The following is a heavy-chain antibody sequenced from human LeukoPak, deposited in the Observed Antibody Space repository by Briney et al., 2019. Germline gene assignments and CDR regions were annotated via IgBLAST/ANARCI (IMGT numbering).Heavy chain of an antibody. V-gene: IGHV4-30-4*01. CDR3: ARERGGRVWNYYGSGSYDY. D-gene: IGHD3-10*01. J-gene: IGHJ4*02. Sequence: SETLSLTCTVSGGSISSGDSYWSWIRQPPGKGLEWIGYIYYSGTTHYNPSLESRVTISVNTSQNQFSLKLSSVTAADTAVYYCARERGGRVWNYYGSGSYDYWGQGTLVTVSS. CDR2: IYYSGTT. CDR1: GGSISSGDSY.